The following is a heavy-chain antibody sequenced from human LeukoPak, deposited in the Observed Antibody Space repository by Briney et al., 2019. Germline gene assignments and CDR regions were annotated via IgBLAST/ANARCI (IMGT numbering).Heavy chain of an antibody. J-gene: IGHJ3*02. CDR2: IIPIFGTA. D-gene: IGHD5-24*01. V-gene: IGHV1-69*13. CDR1: GGTFSSYA. Sequence: ASVKVSCKASGGTFSSYAISWVRQAPGQGLEWMGGIIPIFGTANYAQKFQGRVTITADESTSTAYMELSSLRSVDTAVYYCARDRDGYNYAFDIWGQGTMVTVSS. CDR3: ARDRDGYNYAFDI.